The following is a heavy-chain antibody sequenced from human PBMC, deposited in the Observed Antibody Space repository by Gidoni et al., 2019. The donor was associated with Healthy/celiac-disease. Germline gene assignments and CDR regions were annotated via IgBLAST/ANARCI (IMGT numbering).Heavy chain of an antibody. CDR2: INHSGST. CDR1: GGSFSGYY. D-gene: IGHD5-18*01. J-gene: IGHJ4*02. Sequence: QVQLQQWGAGLLKPSETLSLTCAVYGGSFSGYYWSWIRQPPGKGLEWIGEINHSGSTNYNPSLKSRVTISVDTSKNQFSLKLSSVTAADTAVYYCAGSYSYGYFDYWGQGTLVTVSS. CDR3: AGSYSYGYFDY. V-gene: IGHV4-34*01.